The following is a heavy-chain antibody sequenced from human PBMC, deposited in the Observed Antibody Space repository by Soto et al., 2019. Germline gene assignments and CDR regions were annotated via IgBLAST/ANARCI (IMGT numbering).Heavy chain of an antibody. J-gene: IGHJ5*02. V-gene: IGHV1-18*01. Sequence: QIQLLQSGAEVKKPGTSVKVSCQASGYTFTTYGIIWVRQAPGQGLEWMGWINPNSGHTNYAQNLQDRATMTTDTSTNTAYMELRSLRSDDTAVYFCARGQVVNFDNWFDPGGQGTLVTVSS. D-gene: IGHD3-22*01. CDR2: INPNSGHT. CDR1: GYTFTTYG. CDR3: ARGQVVNFDNWFDP.